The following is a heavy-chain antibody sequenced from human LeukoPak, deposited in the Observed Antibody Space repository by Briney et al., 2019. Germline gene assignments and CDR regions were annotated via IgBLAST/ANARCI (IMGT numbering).Heavy chain of an antibody. CDR1: GGSISSGAYY. D-gene: IGHD6-13*01. Sequence: ASETLSLTCTVSGGSISSGAYYWNWVRQHPGKGLEWIGYIYYTGSTYYNPSLQSRVIIAVDTSKNQFSLSLSSVTAADTAVYYCARGYSSNRMVFDCWGQGTLVTVSS. CDR3: ARGYSSNRMVFDC. CDR2: IYYTGST. V-gene: IGHV4-31*03. J-gene: IGHJ4*02.